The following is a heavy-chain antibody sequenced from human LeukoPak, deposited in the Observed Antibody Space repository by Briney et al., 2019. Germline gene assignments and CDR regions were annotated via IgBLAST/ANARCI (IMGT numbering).Heavy chain of an antibody. CDR3: VRDPQVNWNRPSPLS. V-gene: IGHV3-33*01. Sequence: GGSLRLSCAASGFTFSTYGMHWVRQAPGKGLEWVSVIWFDGSTQYYADSVKGRFTISRDNSKNTLFLQMSSLRAEDTAVYYCVRDPQVNWNRPSPLSWGQGTLVTVSS. J-gene: IGHJ5*02. D-gene: IGHD1-20*01. CDR1: GFTFSTYG. CDR2: IWFDGSTQ.